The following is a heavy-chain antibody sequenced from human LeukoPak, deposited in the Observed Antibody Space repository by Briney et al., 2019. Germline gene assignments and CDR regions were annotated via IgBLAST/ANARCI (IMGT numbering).Heavy chain of an antibody. V-gene: IGHV4-59*01. D-gene: IGHD3-9*01. CDR1: GGSISSYY. CDR2: LSKSGNT. Sequence: TSETLSLTCTVSGGSISSYYWSWIRLPPGKGLEWIGYLSKSGNTNYSPPLKSRVTIFGDTSKNQFFLKLSSVTAADTAVYYCARARYVNSFYAFDIWGQGTLVTVSS. J-gene: IGHJ3*02. CDR3: ARARYVNSFYAFDI.